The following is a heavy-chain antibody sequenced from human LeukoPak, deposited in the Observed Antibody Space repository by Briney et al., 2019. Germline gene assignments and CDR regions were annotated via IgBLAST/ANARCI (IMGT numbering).Heavy chain of an antibody. J-gene: IGHJ4*02. CDR2: IKGETNDETT. CDR1: GFTFSGYS. V-gene: IGHV3-15*07. CDR3: ATIGRGTIDY. D-gene: IGHD1-26*01. Sequence: PGGSLRLSCAASGFTFSGYSMNWVRQAPGKGLEWVGRIKGETNDETTDYAAPVKDRFIISRDDSRNTLYLQMNSLKSEDTAVYYCATIGRGTIDYWGQGILVTVSS.